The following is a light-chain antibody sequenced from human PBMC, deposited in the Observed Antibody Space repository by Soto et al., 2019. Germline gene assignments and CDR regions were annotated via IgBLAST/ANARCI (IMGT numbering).Light chain of an antibody. CDR3: QQTYDVPPT. CDR1: QXXXHY. V-gene: IGKV1-39*01. J-gene: IGKJ1*01. CDR2: GAS. Sequence: DIXMXQSPSFLSAXXXDXVTFNXXASQXXXHYVHWHQQKSGKAPELLIYGASTLQSGVPSRFGGSGSGTDFTLTITSLQPEDFATYYCQQTYDVPPTFGQGSRVDVK.